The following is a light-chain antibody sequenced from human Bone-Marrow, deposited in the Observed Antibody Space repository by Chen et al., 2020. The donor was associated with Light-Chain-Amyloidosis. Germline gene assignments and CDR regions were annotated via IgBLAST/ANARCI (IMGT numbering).Light chain of an antibody. CDR2: EGT. J-gene: IGLJ2*01. CDR1: SMDVGGYNY. Sequence: QSALSQPPSASGSPGQSVTISCTGDSMDVGGYNYVSWYQQFPGKAPNLRIYEGTMRPSGVPDRFSGSKSGNTASLIVSGLQAEDEADYFCTSYSGTYNLVLFGGGTKLTVL. V-gene: IGLV2-8*01. CDR3: TSYSGTYNLVL.